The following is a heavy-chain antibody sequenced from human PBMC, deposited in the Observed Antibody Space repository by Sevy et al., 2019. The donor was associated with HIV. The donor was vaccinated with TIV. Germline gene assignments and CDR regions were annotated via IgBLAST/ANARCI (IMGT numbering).Heavy chain of an antibody. D-gene: IGHD3-3*01. J-gene: IGHJ5*02. Sequence: SETLSLTCAVYGGSFSGYYWSWIRQPPGKGLEWIGEINHSGSTNYNPSLKSRVTISVDTSKNQFSLKLSSVTAADTAVYYCARSWHYDFWRGYYTRTTDNWFDPWGQRTLVTVSS. CDR2: INHSGST. V-gene: IGHV4-34*01. CDR1: GGSFSGYY. CDR3: ARSWHYDFWRGYYTRTTDNWFDP.